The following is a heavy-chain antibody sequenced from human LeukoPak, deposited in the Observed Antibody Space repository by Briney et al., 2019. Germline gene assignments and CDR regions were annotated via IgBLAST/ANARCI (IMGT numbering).Heavy chain of an antibody. CDR2: ISYDGSNK. V-gene: IGHV3-30-3*01. J-gene: IGHJ4*02. Sequence: AGGSLRLSCAASGFTFSSYAMHWVRQAPGKGLEWVAVISYDGSNKYYADSVKGRFTISRDNSKNTLYLQMNSLRAEDTAVYYCARTLGGNVYGDYHGYFDYWGQGTLVTVSS. D-gene: IGHD4-17*01. CDR1: GFTFSSYA. CDR3: ARTLGGNVYGDYHGYFDY.